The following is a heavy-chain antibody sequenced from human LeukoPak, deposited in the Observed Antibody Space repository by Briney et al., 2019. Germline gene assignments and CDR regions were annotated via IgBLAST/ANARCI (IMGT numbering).Heavy chain of an antibody. J-gene: IGHJ4*02. V-gene: IGHV4-4*07. Sequence: ETSETLSLTCTVSGGSISSYYWSWIRQPAGKGLEWIGRIYTSGSTNYNPSLKSRVTMSVDTSKNQFSLKLSSVTAADTAVYYCASEHSSSHYFDYWGQGTLVTVSS. D-gene: IGHD6-6*01. CDR3: ASEHSSSHYFDY. CDR2: IYTSGST. CDR1: GGSISSYY.